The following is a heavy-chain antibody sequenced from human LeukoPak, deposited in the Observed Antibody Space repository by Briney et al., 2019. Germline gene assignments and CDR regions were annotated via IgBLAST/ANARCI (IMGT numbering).Heavy chain of an antibody. CDR2: INHSGST. J-gene: IGHJ6*03. D-gene: IGHD2-2*01. CDR1: GGSFSGYY. Sequence: SETLSLTCAVYGGSFSGYYWSWIRQPPGKGLEWIGEINHSGSTNYNPSLKSRVTISVDTSKNQFSLKLSSVTAADTAVYYCARVGRGYCRITSCYLARRMVYYYMDVWGKGTTVTVSS. V-gene: IGHV4-34*01. CDR3: ARVGRGYCRITSCYLARRMVYYYMDV.